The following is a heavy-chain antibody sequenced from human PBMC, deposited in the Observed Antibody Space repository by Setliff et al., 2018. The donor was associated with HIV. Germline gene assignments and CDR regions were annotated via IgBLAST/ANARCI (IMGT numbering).Heavy chain of an antibody. CDR3: ARHRVITGSFDS. CDR1: DVSIRSSDYY. V-gene: IGHV4-39*01. D-gene: IGHD3-10*01. CDR2: IFYSGRA. Sequence: PSETLSLTCTVPDVSIRSSDYYWGWIRQPPGKGLEWIGSIFYSGRAFYNPSLKSRVTMSVDTSKNQFSLKVNSVTAADTAVFYCARHRVITGSFDSWSQGTLVTVSS. J-gene: IGHJ4*02.